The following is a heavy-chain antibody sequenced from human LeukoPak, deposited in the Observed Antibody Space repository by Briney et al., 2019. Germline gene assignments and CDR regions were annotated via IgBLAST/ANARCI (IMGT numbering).Heavy chain of an antibody. D-gene: IGHD3-22*01. J-gene: IGHJ4*02. V-gene: IGHV5-51*01. CDR3: ARRGSYDSSGYYQEYYFDY. CDR2: IYPGDSDT. CDR1: GYSFTSYW. Sequence: GESLKIFCKGSGYSFTSYWIGWVRQMPGKGLEWMGIIYPGDSDTRYSPSFQGQVTISADKSISTAYLQWSSLKASDTAMYYCARRGSYDSSGYYQEYYFDYWGQGTLVTVSS.